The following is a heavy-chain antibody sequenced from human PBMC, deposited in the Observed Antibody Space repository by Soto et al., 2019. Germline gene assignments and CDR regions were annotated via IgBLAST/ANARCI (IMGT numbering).Heavy chain of an antibody. J-gene: IGHJ5*02. D-gene: IGHD2-21*01. CDR2: INHSGST. CDR1: GGSFSGYY. CDR3: ARVVVALRNWFDP. Sequence: QVQLQQWGAGLLKPSETLSLTCAVYGGSFSGYYWSWIRQPPGKGLEWIGEINHSGSTNYNPSLKSRVTISVDPSKNQFSLKLSSVTAADTAVYYCARVVVALRNWFDPWGQGTLVTVSS. V-gene: IGHV4-34*01.